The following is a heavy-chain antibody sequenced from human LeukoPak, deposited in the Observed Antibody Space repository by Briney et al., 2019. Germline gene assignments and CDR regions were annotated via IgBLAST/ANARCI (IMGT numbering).Heavy chain of an antibody. J-gene: IGHJ6*02. CDR1: GFTLSSHW. CDR2: IDPDGSTT. D-gene: IGHD6-13*01. V-gene: IGHV3-74*01. CDR3: TRVQAGRAGLMDV. Sequence: GGSLRLSCAASGFTLSSHWMHWVRQAPEEGLVWVSRIDPDGSTTNYADSVKGRFTTSRDNAKNTLYLQMNSLRAEDTALYYCTRVQAGRAGLMDVWGRGTTVTVSS.